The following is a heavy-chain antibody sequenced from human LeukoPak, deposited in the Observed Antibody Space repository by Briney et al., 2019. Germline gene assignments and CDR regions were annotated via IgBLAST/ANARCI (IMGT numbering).Heavy chain of an antibody. CDR2: INPNSGGT. D-gene: IGHD2-8*01. CDR1: GYTFTGYY. Sequence: RASVKVSCKASGYTFTGYYMHWVRQAPGQGLEWMGWINPNSGGTNYAQKFQSRVTMTRDTSISTAYMELSRLRSDDTAVYYCASAYCTNGVCYIGFDYWGQGTLVTVSS. V-gene: IGHV1-2*02. CDR3: ASAYCTNGVCYIGFDY. J-gene: IGHJ4*02.